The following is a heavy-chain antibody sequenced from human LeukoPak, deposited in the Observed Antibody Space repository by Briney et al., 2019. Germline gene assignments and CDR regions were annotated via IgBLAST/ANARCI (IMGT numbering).Heavy chain of an antibody. D-gene: IGHD6-19*01. Sequence: PGGSLRLSCAVSGFTFSSYGMSWVRQAPGKGLEWVSGISGSGDNTYHADSVKGRFTISRDNSKNTLYLQMNSLRAENTAIYYCARDTGGWYGVGYFDYWGQGALVTVSS. CDR1: GFTFSSYG. CDR2: ISGSGDNT. J-gene: IGHJ4*02. CDR3: ARDTGGWYGVGYFDY. V-gene: IGHV3-23*01.